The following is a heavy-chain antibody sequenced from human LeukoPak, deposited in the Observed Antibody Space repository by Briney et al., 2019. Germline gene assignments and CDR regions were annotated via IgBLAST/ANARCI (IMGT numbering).Heavy chain of an antibody. D-gene: IGHD1-26*01. CDR1: GGTFISYG. CDR2: ISAYNGNT. J-gene: IGHJ4*02. Sequence: ASVKVSCKASGGTFISYGISWVRQAPGQGLEWMGWISAYNGNTNYAQKLQSRVNMTTETSTSTGYMELRSLRSDDTAVYYCALSGSYAPFDYWGQGTLVTVSS. V-gene: IGHV1-18*01. CDR3: ALSGSYAPFDY.